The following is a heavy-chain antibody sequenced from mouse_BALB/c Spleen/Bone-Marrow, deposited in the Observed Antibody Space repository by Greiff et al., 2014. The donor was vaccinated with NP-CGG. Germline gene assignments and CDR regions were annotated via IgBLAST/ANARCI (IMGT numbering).Heavy chain of an antibody. CDR3: AREPHYYAMDY. CDR1: GFSLTGYG. Sequence: VQGVESGPGLVAPSQSLSITCTVSGFSLTGYGVNWVRQPPGKGLEWLGMIWGDGSTDYNPALKSRLSISKDNSKSQVFLKMNSLQTDDTARYYCAREPHYYAMDYWGQGTSVTVSS. CDR2: IWGDGST. J-gene: IGHJ4*01. V-gene: IGHV2-6-7*01.